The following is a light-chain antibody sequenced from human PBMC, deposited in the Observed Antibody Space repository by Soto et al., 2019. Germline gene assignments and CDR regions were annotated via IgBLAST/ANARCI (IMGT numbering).Light chain of an antibody. V-gene: IGKV3-15*01. CDR2: DAS. CDR1: QSVSSN. J-gene: IGKJ1*01. CDR3: QQFNNWPRT. Sequence: EIAITQSPATLSFSPWERSTLSCMASQSVSSNLAWYQQKPGQAPRLLISDASTRATGIPARFSGSGSGTEFTLTISSLQSEDFAVYYCQQFNNWPRTFGQGTKVDIK.